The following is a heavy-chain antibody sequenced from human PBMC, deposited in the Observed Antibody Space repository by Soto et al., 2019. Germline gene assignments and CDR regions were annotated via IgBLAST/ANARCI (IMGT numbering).Heavy chain of an antibody. CDR2: FDPEDGET. D-gene: IGHD5-18*01. CDR3: ATSPQGDTDMAYAFDI. Sequence: ASVKVSCKVSGYTLTELSMHWVRQAPGKGLEWMGGFDPEDGETIYAQKFQGRVTMTEDTSTDTAYMELSSLRSEDTAVYYCATSPQGDTDMAYAFDIWGQGTMVTVSS. CDR1: GYTLTELS. V-gene: IGHV1-24*01. J-gene: IGHJ3*02.